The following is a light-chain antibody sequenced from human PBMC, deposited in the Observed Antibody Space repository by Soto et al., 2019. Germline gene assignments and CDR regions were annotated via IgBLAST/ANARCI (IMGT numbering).Light chain of an antibody. CDR3: QQSYNTLLYT. CDR2: AAS. Sequence: DIQMTQSPSSLSASVGDRVTITCRASQSISDYLNWYQQKPGKAPKLLIHAASSLQSGVPSRFSGSGSGTDFPLTISSLQPEDFATYYCQQSYNTLLYTFGQGTKLEIK. CDR1: QSISDY. V-gene: IGKV1-39*01. J-gene: IGKJ2*01.